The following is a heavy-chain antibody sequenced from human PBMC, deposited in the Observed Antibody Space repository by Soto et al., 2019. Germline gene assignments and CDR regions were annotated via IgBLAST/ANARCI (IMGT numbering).Heavy chain of an antibody. CDR1: GGTFSSYA. D-gene: IGHD3-22*01. J-gene: IGHJ3*02. CDR3: ARDIYDSSGYPLDAFDI. Sequence: SVKVSCKASGGTFSSYAISWVRQAPGQGLEWMGGIIPIFGTANYAQKFQGRVTITADESTSTAYMELSSLRSEDTAVYYCARDIYDSSGYPLDAFDIWGQGTMVTVS. V-gene: IGHV1-69*13. CDR2: IIPIFGTA.